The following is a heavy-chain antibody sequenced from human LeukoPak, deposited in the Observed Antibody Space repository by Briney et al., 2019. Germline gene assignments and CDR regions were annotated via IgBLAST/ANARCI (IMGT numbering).Heavy chain of an antibody. CDR2: IKEDGSEK. V-gene: IGHV3-7*01. CDR1: GFLFSRYW. CDR3: ARDSFETDIDY. J-gene: IGHJ4*02. Sequence: PGGSLRLSCAASGFLFSRYWMSWVRQAPGKGLEWVANIKEDGSEKYYVESMKGRFTISRDNVKNSLYLQINSLRAEDKAVYYCARDSFETDIDYWGQGTLVTVSS. D-gene: IGHD1-14*01.